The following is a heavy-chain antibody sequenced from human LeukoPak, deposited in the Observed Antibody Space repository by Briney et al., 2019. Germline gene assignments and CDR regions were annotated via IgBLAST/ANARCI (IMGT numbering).Heavy chain of an antibody. V-gene: IGHV1-8*01. Sequence: ASVKVSCKASGYTFTSYDINWVRQATGQGLEWMGWMNPYSGNTGYAQKFQGRVTMTRNTSISTAYMELRSLRSEDTAVYYCARGGYYYGSGSPIYYYYYMDVWGKGTTVTVSS. J-gene: IGHJ6*03. CDR3: ARGGYYYGSGSPIYYYYYMDV. D-gene: IGHD3-10*01. CDR1: GYTFTSYD. CDR2: MNPYSGNT.